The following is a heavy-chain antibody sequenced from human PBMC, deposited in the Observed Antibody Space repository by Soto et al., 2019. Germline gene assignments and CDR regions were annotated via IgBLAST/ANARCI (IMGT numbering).Heavy chain of an antibody. Sequence: QVQLQESGPGLVKPSETMSLTCTVSGGSVSSYYWSWIRQPPGKGLEWIGYIYYSGSTNYKPSLTSRVTISIDTSDNQLASKRSAVTAADTAVYYCACSRGTYYFDRSGFYSHYCGEGAMGTVSS. J-gene: IGHJ4*02. CDR2: IYYSGST. D-gene: IGHD3-22*01. CDR3: ACSRGTYYFDRSGFYSHY. CDR1: GGSVSSYY. V-gene: IGHV4-59*02.